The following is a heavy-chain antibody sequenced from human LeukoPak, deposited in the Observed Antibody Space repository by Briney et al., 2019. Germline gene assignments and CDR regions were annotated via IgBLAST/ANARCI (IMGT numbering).Heavy chain of an antibody. CDR3: TRDRRGYSGYGGI. CDR1: GFTFSSYS. CDR2: ISSSSSYI. Sequence: GGSLRLSCAASGFTFSSYSMNWVRQAPGKGLEWVSSISSSSSYIYYADSVKGRFTISRDNAKNSLYLQMNSLRAEDTAVYYCTRDRRGYSGYGGIWGQGTLVTVSS. J-gene: IGHJ4*02. V-gene: IGHV3-21*01. D-gene: IGHD5-12*01.